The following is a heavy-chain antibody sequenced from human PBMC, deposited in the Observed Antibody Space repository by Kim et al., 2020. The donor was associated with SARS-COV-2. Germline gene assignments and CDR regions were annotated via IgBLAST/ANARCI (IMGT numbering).Heavy chain of an antibody. Sequence: SETLSLTCTVSGGSISSYYWSWIRQPPGKGLEWIGYIYYSGSTNYNPSLKSRVTISVDTSKNQFSLKLSSVTAADTAVYYCARERSGSYWGDAFDIWGQGTMVTVSS. D-gene: IGHD1-26*01. V-gene: IGHV4-59*01. CDR1: GGSISSYY. CDR2: IYYSGST. CDR3: ARERSGSYWGDAFDI. J-gene: IGHJ3*02.